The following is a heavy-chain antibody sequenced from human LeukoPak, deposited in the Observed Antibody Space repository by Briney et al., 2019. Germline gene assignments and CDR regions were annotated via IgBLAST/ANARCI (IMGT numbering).Heavy chain of an antibody. D-gene: IGHD5-24*01. J-gene: IGHJ5*02. CDR2: IYYSGST. Sequence: SENLSLTCTVSGGSISSGGYYWSWIRQHPGKGLEWIGYIYYSGSTYYNPSLKSRVTISVDTSKNQFSLKLSSVTAADTAVYYCARDGRWLQLEDWFDPWGQGTLVTVSS. CDR1: GGSISSGGYY. V-gene: IGHV4-31*03. CDR3: ARDGRWLQLEDWFDP.